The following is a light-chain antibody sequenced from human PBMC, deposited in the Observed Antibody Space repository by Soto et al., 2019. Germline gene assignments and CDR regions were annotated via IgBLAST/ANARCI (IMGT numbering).Light chain of an antibody. CDR3: AAWDGSLNGWV. Sequence: QSVLTQAPSASGTPGQRVTISCSGSSSSIGSNTVSWYQQVPGTAPKLLIYSNDQRPSGVPDRFSGSKSGTSASLAFGGLQSEDEADYYCAAWDGSLNGWVFGGGTKLTVL. CDR1: SSSIGSNT. CDR2: SND. V-gene: IGLV1-44*01. J-gene: IGLJ3*02.